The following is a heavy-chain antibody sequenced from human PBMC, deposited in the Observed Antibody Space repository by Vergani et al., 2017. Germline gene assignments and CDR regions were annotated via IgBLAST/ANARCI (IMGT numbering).Heavy chain of an antibody. CDR1: GFTVSSNY. CDR2: IYSGGST. CDR3: AKDHLGYCSGGSCDPYYFDY. D-gene: IGHD2-15*01. V-gene: IGHV3-53*01. J-gene: IGHJ4*02. Sequence: EVQLVESGGGLIQPGGSLRLSCAASGFTVSSNYMSWVRQAPGTGLEWVSVIYSGGSTYYADSVKGRFTISRDNAKNSLYLQMNSLRAEDTALYYCAKDHLGYCSGGSCDPYYFDYWGQGTLVTVSS.